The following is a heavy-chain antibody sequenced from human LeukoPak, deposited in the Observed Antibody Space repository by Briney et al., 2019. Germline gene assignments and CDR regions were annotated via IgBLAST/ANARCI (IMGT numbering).Heavy chain of an antibody. D-gene: IGHD3-9*01. Sequence: GGSLRLSCAASGFTFSNYGMHWVRQAPGKGLEWMADITHDGSSIYYADSVKGRFTISRDNSENTLYLQTSSLRTEDTAVYYCTKDRSTYNMWSGYQDKWGGGTLVTVSS. CDR2: ITHDGSSI. J-gene: IGHJ4*02. CDR1: GFTFSNYG. V-gene: IGHV3-30*18. CDR3: TKDRSTYNMWSGYQDK.